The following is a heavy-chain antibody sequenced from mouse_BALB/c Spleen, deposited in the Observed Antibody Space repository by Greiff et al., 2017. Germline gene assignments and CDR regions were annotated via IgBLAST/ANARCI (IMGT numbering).Heavy chain of an antibody. Sequence: EVQGVESGGGLVKPGGSLKLSCAASGFTFSSYAMSWVRQTPEKRLEWVASISSGGSTYYPDSVKGRFTISRDNARNILYLQMSSLRSEDTAMYYCARVYGTGAMDYWGQGTSVTVSS. D-gene: IGHD1-1*02. CDR2: ISSGGST. CDR3: ARVYGTGAMDY. J-gene: IGHJ4*01. V-gene: IGHV5-6-5*01. CDR1: GFTFSSYA.